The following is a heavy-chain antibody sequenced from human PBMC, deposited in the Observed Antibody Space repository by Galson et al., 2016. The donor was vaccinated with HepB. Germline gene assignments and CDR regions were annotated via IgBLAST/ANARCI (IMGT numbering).Heavy chain of an antibody. CDR3: ARGHYDILTGYYGALDY. D-gene: IGHD3-9*01. J-gene: IGHJ4*02. V-gene: IGHV3-53*01. CDR1: GFIVSSNY. CDR2: IYSGGTT. Sequence: SLRLSCAASGFIVSSNYMSWVRQAPGKGLEWVSVIYSGGTTYYADPVKGRFTISRDNSKNTLCLQLNSLRAEDTAAYYCARGHYDILTGYYGALDYWGQGTLVTVSS.